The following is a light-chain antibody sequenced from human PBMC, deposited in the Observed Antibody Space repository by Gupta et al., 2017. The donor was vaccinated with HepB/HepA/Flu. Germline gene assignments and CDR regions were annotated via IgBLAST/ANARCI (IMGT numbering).Light chain of an antibody. V-gene: IGLV2-14*01. Sequence: HSALPQPASVSGSPGPSITISFTGTSSDVGGYNYVSWYQQHPGNAHKLMIYDGSKRTAGGANRFSGSKSGNTASLTISGLQAEDEADYYCSSYTSSSTLFGGGTKLTVL. CDR1: SSDVGGYNY. CDR3: SSYTSSSTL. CDR2: DGS. J-gene: IGLJ2*01.